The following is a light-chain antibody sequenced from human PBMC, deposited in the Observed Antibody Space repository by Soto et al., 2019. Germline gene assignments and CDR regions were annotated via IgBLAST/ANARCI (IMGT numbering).Light chain of an antibody. CDR1: QTISSW. CDR3: QHYNSYSEA. J-gene: IGKJ1*01. Sequence: DIPMTQSPSTLSGSVGDRVTITCRASQTISSWLAWYQQKPGKAPKLLIYKASTLKSGVPSRFSGSGSGTEVTLTIGSLQPDDFATYYCQHYNSYSEAFGQGTKVELK. CDR2: KAS. V-gene: IGKV1-5*03.